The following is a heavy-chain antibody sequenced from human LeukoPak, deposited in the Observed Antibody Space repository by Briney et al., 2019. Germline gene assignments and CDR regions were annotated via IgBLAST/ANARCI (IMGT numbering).Heavy chain of an antibody. CDR1: GFTFSSYA. V-gene: IGHV3-64D*06. CDR3: VTSSWTDFDY. J-gene: IGHJ4*02. D-gene: IGHD6-13*01. Sequence: PGGSLRLSCSASGFTFSSYAMHWVRQAPGKGLGYVSAISSNGGSTYYADSVKGRFTISRDNSKNTLYLQMSSLRAEDTAVYYCVTSSWTDFDYWGQGTLVTVSS. CDR2: ISSNGGST.